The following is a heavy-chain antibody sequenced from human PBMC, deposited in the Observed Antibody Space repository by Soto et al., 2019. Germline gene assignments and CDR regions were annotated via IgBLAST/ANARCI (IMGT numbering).Heavy chain of an antibody. CDR2: INYSGST. CDR3: PRVSGGQLHDAFDI. J-gene: IGHJ3*02. CDR1: GGSISSYN. Sequence: PSETLSLTCTVSGGSISSYNWSWIRQPPGKGLEWIGYINYSGSTNYNPSLKSRVTISVDTSKNQFSLKLSSVTAADTAVYYCPRVSGGQLHDAFDIWGQGTMVTVSS. D-gene: IGHD2-15*01. V-gene: IGHV4-59*01.